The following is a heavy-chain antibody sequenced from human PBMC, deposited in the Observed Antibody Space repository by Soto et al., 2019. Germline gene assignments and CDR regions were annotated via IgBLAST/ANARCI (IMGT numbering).Heavy chain of an antibody. CDR3: AREGCSSTSCYYRAYGMDV. CDR2: IYSGGST. D-gene: IGHD2-2*01. Sequence: PGGSLRLSCAASGFTVSSNYMSWVRQAPGKGLEWVSVIYSGGSTYYADSVKGRFTISRDNSKNTLYLQMNSLRAEDTAVYYCAREGCSSTSCYYRAYGMDVWGQGTTVTVSS. V-gene: IGHV3-53*01. CDR1: GFTVSSNY. J-gene: IGHJ6*02.